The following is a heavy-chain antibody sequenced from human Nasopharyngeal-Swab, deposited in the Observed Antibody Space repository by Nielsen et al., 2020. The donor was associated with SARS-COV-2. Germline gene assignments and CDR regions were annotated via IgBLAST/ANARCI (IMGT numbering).Heavy chain of an antibody. V-gene: IGHV1-2*04. D-gene: IGHD2-2*02. J-gene: IGHJ6*03. CDR3: ARGPVVVPAAIPEGGYYYYYMDV. Sequence: ASVKVPCKASGYTFTGYYMHWVRQAPGQGLEWMGWINPNSGGTNYAQKFQGWVTMTRDTSISTAYMELSRLRSDDTAVYYCARGPVVVPAAIPEGGYYYYYMDVWGKGTTVTVSS. CDR2: INPNSGGT. CDR1: GYTFTGYY.